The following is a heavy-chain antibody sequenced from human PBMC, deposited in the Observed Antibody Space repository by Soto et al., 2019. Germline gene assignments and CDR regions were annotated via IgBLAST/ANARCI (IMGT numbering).Heavy chain of an antibody. Sequence: SETLSLTCTVSGGSISSYYWSWIRQPPGKGLEWIGYIYYSGSTNYNPSLKSRVTISVDTSKNQFSLKLSSVTAADTAVYYCARGGQPLLYWAHYYYGMDVWGQGTTVTVSS. D-gene: IGHD2-2*02. CDR3: ARGGQPLLYWAHYYYGMDV. J-gene: IGHJ6*02. CDR1: GGSISSYY. V-gene: IGHV4-59*01. CDR2: IYYSGST.